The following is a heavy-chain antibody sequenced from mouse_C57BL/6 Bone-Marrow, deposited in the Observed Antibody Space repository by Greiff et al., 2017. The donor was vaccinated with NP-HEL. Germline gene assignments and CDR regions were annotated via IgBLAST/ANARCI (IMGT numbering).Heavy chain of an antibody. CDR3: ARKRTADWYFDV. J-gene: IGHJ1*03. V-gene: IGHV1-53*01. CDR2: INPSNGGT. Sequence: QVQLQQPGTELVKPGASVKLSCKASGYTFTSYWMHWVKQRPGQGLEWIGNINPSNGGTNYNEKFKSKATLTVDKSSSTAYMQLSSLTSEDSAVYYWARKRTADWYFDVWGTGTTVTVSS. CDR1: GYTFTSYW.